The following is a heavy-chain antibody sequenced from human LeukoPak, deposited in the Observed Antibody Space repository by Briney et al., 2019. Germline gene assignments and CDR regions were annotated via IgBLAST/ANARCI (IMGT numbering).Heavy chain of an antibody. CDR1: GGTFISYA. D-gene: IGHD3-22*01. V-gene: IGHV1-69*13. J-gene: IGHJ4*02. Sequence: ASVKVSCKTSGGTFISYAISWVRQAPGRGLEWMGGIIPIFGTASYAQKFQGRVTITADESTSTAYMELSSLRSEDTAVYYCARDNFDSSGYYLDYWGQGTLVTVSS. CDR3: ARDNFDSSGYYLDY. CDR2: IIPIFGTA.